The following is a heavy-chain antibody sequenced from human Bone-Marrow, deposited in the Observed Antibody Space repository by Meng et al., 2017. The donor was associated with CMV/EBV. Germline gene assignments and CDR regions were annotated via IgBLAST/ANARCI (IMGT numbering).Heavy chain of an antibody. CDR2: ISGSGGST. CDR1: GFTFSSYA. J-gene: IGHJ3*02. Sequence: GESLKISCAASGFTFSSYAMSWVRQAPGKGLEWVSAISGSGGSTYYADSVKGRFTISRDNAKNSLYLQMNSLRAEDTAVYYCARFVAYYYDSSGRYAFDIWGQGTMVTVSS. CDR3: ARFVAYYYDSSGRYAFDI. V-gene: IGHV3-23*01. D-gene: IGHD3-22*01.